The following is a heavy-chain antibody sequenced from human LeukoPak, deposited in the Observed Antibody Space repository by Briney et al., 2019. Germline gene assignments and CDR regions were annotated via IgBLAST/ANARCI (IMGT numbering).Heavy chain of an antibody. V-gene: IGHV1-2*02. Sequence: ASVKVSCKASGYTFTGYYMHWVRQAPGQGLEWMGWINPNSGGTNYAQKFQGRVTMTRDTSISTAYMELSRLRSDDTAVYYCARTYCSGGSCYPNWFDPWGQGTLVTVSS. D-gene: IGHD2-15*01. CDR3: ARTYCSGGSCYPNWFDP. J-gene: IGHJ5*02. CDR2: INPNSGGT. CDR1: GYTFTGYY.